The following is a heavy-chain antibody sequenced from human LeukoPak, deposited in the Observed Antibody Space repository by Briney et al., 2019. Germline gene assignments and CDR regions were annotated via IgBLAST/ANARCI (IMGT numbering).Heavy chain of an antibody. CDR1: GFTFSSYS. Sequence: GGSLRLSCAASGFTFSSYSMNWVRQAPGKGLEWVANIKQDGSEKYYVDSVKGRFTISRDNAKNSLYLQMNSLRAEDTAVYYCARDVSSGFELSSEPMDVWGKGTTVTVSS. V-gene: IGHV3-7*01. CDR3: ARDVSSGFELSSEPMDV. J-gene: IGHJ6*03. D-gene: IGHD6-19*01. CDR2: IKQDGSEK.